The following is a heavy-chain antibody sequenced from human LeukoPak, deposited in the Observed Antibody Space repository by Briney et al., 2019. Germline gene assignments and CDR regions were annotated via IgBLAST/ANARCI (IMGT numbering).Heavy chain of an antibody. CDR2: ISSSSSTI. CDR3: ARRVGTTAFDY. V-gene: IGHV3-48*01. J-gene: IGHJ4*02. CDR1: GFTFSSYS. D-gene: IGHD2/OR15-2a*01. Sequence: PGGSLRLSCAASGFTFSSYSMNWVRQAPGQGLEWVSYISSSSSTIYYADSVKGRFTISRDNAKNSLYLQMNSPRAADTSVYYCARRVGTTAFDYWGQGTLVTVSS.